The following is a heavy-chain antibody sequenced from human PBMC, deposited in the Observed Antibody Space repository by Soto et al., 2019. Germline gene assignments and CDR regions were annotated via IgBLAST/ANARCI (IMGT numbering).Heavy chain of an antibody. CDR3: ATGKDYLEVDDEYGLDV. D-gene: IGHD3-22*01. J-gene: IGHJ6*02. CDR2: TYYRSKWYN. CDR1: GDSVSSNSAA. Sequence: SQTLSLTCAISGDSVSSNSAAWNWIRQSPSRGLEWLGRTYYRSKWYNDYAVSVKSRITINPDTSKNQFSLQLNSVTPEDTAVYYCATGKDYLEVDDEYGLDVWGQGTTVTVSS. V-gene: IGHV6-1*01.